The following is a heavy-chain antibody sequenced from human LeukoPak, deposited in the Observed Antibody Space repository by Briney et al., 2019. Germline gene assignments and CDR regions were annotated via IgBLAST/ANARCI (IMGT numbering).Heavy chain of an antibody. V-gene: IGHV3-15*01. CDR3: AGELAYYYYYMDV. D-gene: IGHD6-13*01. J-gene: IGHJ6*03. CDR2: IKSKTDGGTT. Sequence: GGSLRLSCAASGFTFSNAWMSWVRQAPGKGLEWGGRIKSKTDGGTTDYAAPVKGRFTISRDDSKNTLYLQMNSLKTEDTAVYYCAGELAYYYYYMDVWGKGTTVTISS. CDR1: GFTFSNAW.